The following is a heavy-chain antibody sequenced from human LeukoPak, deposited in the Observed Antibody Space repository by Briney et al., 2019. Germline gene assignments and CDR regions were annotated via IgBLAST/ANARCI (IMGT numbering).Heavy chain of an antibody. V-gene: IGHV3-33*01. J-gene: IGHJ3*01. CDR2: IWYDGSTK. Sequence: PGRSLRLSCAASGFTLSGCGMHWVRQAPGKGLDWVAVIWYDGSTKYYADSVKGRFNISRDKSKNTLHLQMNSLRAEDTAVYYCARDFGDGSGYHDAFDVWGQGTMVTVSS. CDR1: GFTLSGCG. CDR3: ARDFGDGSGYHDAFDV. D-gene: IGHD3-22*01.